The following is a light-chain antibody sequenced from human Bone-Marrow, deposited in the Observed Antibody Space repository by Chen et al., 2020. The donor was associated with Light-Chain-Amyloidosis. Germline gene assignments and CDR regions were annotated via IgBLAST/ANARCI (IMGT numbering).Light chain of an antibody. J-gene: IGLJ2*01. CDR3: QSADSSGTYEVI. Sequence: SYELTQLPSVSVFAGRTATITCSGDDLPTKYAYWYQQKPGPAPVLVIHRDTERPSGISERFSGSSSGTTATLTISGVQAEDEADYHCQSADSSGTYEVIFGGGTKLTVL. CDR1: DLPTKY. CDR2: RDT. V-gene: IGLV3-25*03.